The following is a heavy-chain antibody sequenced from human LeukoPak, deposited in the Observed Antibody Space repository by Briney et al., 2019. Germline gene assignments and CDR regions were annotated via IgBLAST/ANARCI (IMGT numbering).Heavy chain of an antibody. CDR1: SGSISSYY. D-gene: IGHD3-22*01. CDR2: IYYSGST. CDR3: ARVGRGYDSTGRAGWYYFDY. J-gene: IGHJ4*02. Sequence: SETLSLTCTVSSGSISSYYWSWIRQPPGKGLEWIGYIYYSGSTNYNPSLKSRVTISVDTSKNQFSLKLSSVTAADTAVYYCARVGRGYDSTGRAGWYYFDYWGQGTLVTVSS. V-gene: IGHV4-59*01.